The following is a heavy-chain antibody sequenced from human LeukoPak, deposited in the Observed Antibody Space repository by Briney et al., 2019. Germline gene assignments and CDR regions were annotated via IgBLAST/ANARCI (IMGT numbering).Heavy chain of an antibody. D-gene: IGHD6-13*01. CDR3: ARKMNGYSSSRSYFDY. J-gene: IGHJ4*02. V-gene: IGHV3-30-3*01. Sequence: GRSLRLSCAASGFTFSSYAMNWVRQAPGKGLEWVAVISYDGSNKYYADSVEGRFTISRVNSKNTLYLQMNSLRSEDTAVYYCARKMNGYSSSRSYFDYWGQGTLVTVS. CDR1: GFTFSSYA. CDR2: ISYDGSNK.